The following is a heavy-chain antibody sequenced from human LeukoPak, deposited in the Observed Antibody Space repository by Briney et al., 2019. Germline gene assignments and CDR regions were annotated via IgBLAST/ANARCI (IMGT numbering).Heavy chain of an antibody. Sequence: GGSLRLSCAASGFTFSSYGMHWVRQAPGKGLEWVAVTSYDGSNKYYADSVKGRFTISRDNSKNTLYLQMNSLRAEDTAVYYCAKAVDSSGWFNYLDYWGQGTLVTVSS. V-gene: IGHV3-30*18. J-gene: IGHJ4*02. CDR3: AKAVDSSGWFNYLDY. CDR1: GFTFSSYG. D-gene: IGHD6-19*01. CDR2: TSYDGSNK.